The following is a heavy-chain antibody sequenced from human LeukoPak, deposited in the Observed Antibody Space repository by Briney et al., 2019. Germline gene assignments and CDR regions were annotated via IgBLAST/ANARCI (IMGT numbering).Heavy chain of an antibody. CDR2: IWYDGSNK. J-gene: IGHJ4*02. CDR1: GFTFSSYG. V-gene: IGHV3-33*01. Sequence: PGRSLRLSCAASGFTFSSYGMHWVRQAPGKGLEWVAVIWYDGSNKYYADSVKGRFTISRDNSKNTLYLQMNSLRAEDTAVYYCARAPHCTSASCFPIYWGQGTLVTVSS. CDR3: ARAPHCTSASCFPIY. D-gene: IGHD2-2*01.